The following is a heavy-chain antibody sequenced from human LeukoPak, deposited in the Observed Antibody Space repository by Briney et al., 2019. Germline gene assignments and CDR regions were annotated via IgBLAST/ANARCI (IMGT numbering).Heavy chain of an antibody. CDR3: TNGTLSRGEDY. D-gene: IGHD3-16*01. CDR1: GVSISSSSYY. CDR2: IYYSGST. V-gene: IGHV4-39*07. J-gene: IGHJ4*02. Sequence: KASETLSLTCTVSGVSISSSSYYWGWIRQPPGKGLEWIGSIYYSGSTYYNPSLKSRVTISVDTSKNQFSLKLSSVTAADTAVYYCTNGTLSRGEDYWGQGTLVTVSS.